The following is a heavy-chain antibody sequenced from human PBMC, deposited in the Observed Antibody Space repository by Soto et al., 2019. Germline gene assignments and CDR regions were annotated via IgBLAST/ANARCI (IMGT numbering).Heavy chain of an antibody. V-gene: IGHV1-69*08. J-gene: IGHJ6*02. CDR2: IIPILGIA. CDR3: ARENDSYYYGMDV. CDR1: GGTFSSYT. Sequence: QVQLVQSGAEVKKPGSSVKVSCKASGGTFSSYTISWVRQAPGQGLEWMGRIIPILGIANYAQKFQGRVTITADKSTSTAYMELSSLRSEDTAVYYCARENDSYYYGMDVWGQGTTVTVSS.